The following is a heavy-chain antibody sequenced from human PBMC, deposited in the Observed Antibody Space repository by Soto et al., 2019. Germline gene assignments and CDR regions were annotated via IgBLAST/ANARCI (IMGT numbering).Heavy chain of an antibody. CDR3: AREWANNTVFLGVTYRYYHGMDV. CDR1: GYSFTTYY. J-gene: IGHJ6*02. CDR2: INPSSGTT. D-gene: IGHD3-16*02. V-gene: IGHV1-46*01. Sequence: ASVKVSCKASGYSFTTYYIQRVRHAPGHGPEWLGIINPSSGTTRYAQNFQGRVTLTRDTSTSTVYMELTGLRSEDSAVYYCAREWANNTVFLGVTYRYYHGMDVWGQGTTVTVSS.